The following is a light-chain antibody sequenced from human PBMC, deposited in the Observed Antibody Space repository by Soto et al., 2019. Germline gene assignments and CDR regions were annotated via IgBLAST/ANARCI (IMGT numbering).Light chain of an antibody. CDR1: RSNIGRNT. CDR2: SNN. CDR3: AAWDDSLNGKL. Sequence: QSVLTQPPSASGTPGQRVSISCSGSRSNIGRNTVNWYQQLPGAAPKLLIYSNNQRPSGVPDRFSGSKSGTSASLGISGLQSEDEADYYCAAWDDSLNGKLFGGGTKLTVL. V-gene: IGLV1-44*01. J-gene: IGLJ2*01.